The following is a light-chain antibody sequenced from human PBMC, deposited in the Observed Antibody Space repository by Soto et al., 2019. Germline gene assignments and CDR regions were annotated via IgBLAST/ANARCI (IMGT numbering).Light chain of an antibody. CDR2: DAS. Sequence: QAVVTQEPSLTVSPGGTVTLTCGSSTGAVTSGHYPYWFQQKPGQAPRTLIYDASNKHSWTPARFSGSLLGDKAALTLSGAQPEDVAEYYCLLSYSGARGVFGGGTNLTVL. CDR3: LLSYSGARGV. CDR1: TGAVTSGHY. J-gene: IGLJ3*02. V-gene: IGLV7-46*01.